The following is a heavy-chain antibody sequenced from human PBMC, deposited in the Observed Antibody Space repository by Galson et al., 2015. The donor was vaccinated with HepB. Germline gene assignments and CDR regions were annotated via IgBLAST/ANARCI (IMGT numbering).Heavy chain of an antibody. Sequence: SVKVSCKASGYTFTGYGISWVRQAPGQGLEWMGWISAYNGNTNYAQKLQGRVTMTTDTSTSTAYMELRSLRSDDTAVYYCARDLPRWYYDSSGYYPDYWGQGTLVTVSS. CDR2: ISAYNGNT. CDR1: GYTFTGYG. D-gene: IGHD3-22*01. CDR3: ARDLPRWYYDSSGYYPDY. V-gene: IGHV1-18*04. J-gene: IGHJ4*02.